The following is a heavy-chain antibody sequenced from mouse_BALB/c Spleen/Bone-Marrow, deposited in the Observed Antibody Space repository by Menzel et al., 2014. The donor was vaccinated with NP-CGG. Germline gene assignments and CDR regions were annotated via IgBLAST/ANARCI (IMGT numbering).Heavy chain of an antibody. J-gene: IGHJ4*01. V-gene: IGHV1S127*01. CDR1: GYSFTSYW. D-gene: IGHD4-1*01. CDR2: IDPSDSET. CDR3: ARVWDEGSYAMDY. Sequence: QAQLQQSGPQLVRPGASVKISCKASGYSFTSYWMHWVKQRPGQGLEWIGMIDPSDSETRLNQKFKDKATLTVDKSSSTAFMQLSSPASEDSAVYYCARVWDEGSYAMDYWGQGTSVTVSS.